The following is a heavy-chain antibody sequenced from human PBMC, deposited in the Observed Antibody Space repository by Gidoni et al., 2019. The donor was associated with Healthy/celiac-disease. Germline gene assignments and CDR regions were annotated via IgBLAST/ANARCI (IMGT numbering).Heavy chain of an antibody. V-gene: IGHV1-24*01. D-gene: IGHD3-22*01. CDR1: GYTLTEFS. Sequence: QVQLVQSGAEVKKPGASVKVSCKVSGYTLTEFSMHWVRKAPRKGLEWMGGFDTEDGETIYAQKFQGIVTMTEDTSTDTAYMELSSLRSEDTAVYYCATDNVYYDSSGYSLFDYWGQGTLVTVSS. J-gene: IGHJ4*02. CDR3: ATDNVYYDSSGYSLFDY. CDR2: FDTEDGET.